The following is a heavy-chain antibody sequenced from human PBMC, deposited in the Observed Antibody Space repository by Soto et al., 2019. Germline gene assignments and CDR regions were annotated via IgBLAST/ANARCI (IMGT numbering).Heavy chain of an antibody. V-gene: IGHV3-21*01. CDR1: GFTFSSYS. CDR2: ISSSSSYI. CDR3: ARDATSYDPKGAFDI. D-gene: IGHD1-26*01. Sequence: GGSLRLSCAASGFTFSSYSMNWVRQAPGKGLEWVSSISSSSSYIYYADSVKGRFTISRDNAKNSLYLQMNSLRAEDTAVYYCARDATSYDPKGAFDIWGQGTMVTVSS. J-gene: IGHJ3*02.